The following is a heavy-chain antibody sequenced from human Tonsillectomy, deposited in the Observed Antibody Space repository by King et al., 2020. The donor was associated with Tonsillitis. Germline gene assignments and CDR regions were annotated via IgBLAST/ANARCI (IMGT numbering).Heavy chain of an antibody. V-gene: IGHV3-23*04. J-gene: IGHJ6*02. Sequence: QLVESGGGLVQPGGSLRLSCAASGFTFSSYAMSWVRQATGKGLEWVTAISGSGGSTYYADSVKGRFTISRDNSKNTLYLQMNSLRAEDTAVYYCAKGEGLGGIYYYYYYGMDVWGQGTTVTVSS. D-gene: IGHD2/OR15-2a*01. CDR1: GFTFSSYA. CDR3: AKGEGLGGIYYYYYYGMDV. CDR2: ISGSGGST.